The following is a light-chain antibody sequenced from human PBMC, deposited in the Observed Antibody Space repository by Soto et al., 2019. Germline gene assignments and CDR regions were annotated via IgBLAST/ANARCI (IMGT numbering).Light chain of an antibody. Sequence: QSVLNQPASVSGSPGQSITISCPGTSSDVGAYDFVSWYQQHPDKAPKLMIYEVSNRPSGVSNRFSGSKSVNTATLTISGLQAEDEADYYCSSYTSSSTRVFGTGTKVTVL. CDR1: SSDVGAYDF. CDR3: SSYTSSSTRV. J-gene: IGLJ1*01. V-gene: IGLV2-14*03. CDR2: EVS.